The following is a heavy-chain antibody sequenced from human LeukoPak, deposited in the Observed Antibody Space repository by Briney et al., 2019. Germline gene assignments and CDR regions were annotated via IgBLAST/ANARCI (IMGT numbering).Heavy chain of an antibody. J-gene: IGHJ4*02. CDR2: IYHSGST. Sequence: SETLSLTCTVSGYSISSGYYWGWIRQPPGKGLEGIGSIYHSGSTNYNPSLKSRVTISVDTSKNQFSLKLSSVTAADTAVYYCARSTPLYYDSSGYAPLGYWGQGTLVTVSS. CDR3: ARSTPLYYDSSGYAPLGY. V-gene: IGHV4-38-2*02. CDR1: GYSISSGYY. D-gene: IGHD3-22*01.